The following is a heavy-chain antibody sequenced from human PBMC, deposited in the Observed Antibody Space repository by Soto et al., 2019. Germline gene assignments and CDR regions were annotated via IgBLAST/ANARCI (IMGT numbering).Heavy chain of an antibody. V-gene: IGHV1-45*02. J-gene: IGHJ4*02. D-gene: IGHD3-10*01. CDR1: GWIFTFQY. Sequence: QMQLLQSGAEVKKTGSSVKISCKTPGWIFTFQYLHWVRQAPGQGLEWLGWITPYNGNIKYAERFQDRISITSDNSLTPLFLELRNLKSEDTGLYYCARSATSGDQHFIDSWGQGTLVTVSS. CDR2: ITPYNGNI. CDR3: ARSATSGDQHFIDS.